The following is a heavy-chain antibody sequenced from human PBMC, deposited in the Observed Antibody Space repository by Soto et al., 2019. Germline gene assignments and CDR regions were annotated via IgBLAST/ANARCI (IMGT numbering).Heavy chain of an antibody. V-gene: IGHV4-39*01. J-gene: IGHJ4*02. Sequence: SETLSLTCTVSGGSISSSSYYWGWIRQPPGKGLEWIGSIYYSGSTYYNPSLKSRVTISVDTSKNQFSLKLSSVTAADTAVYYCARHSHSSGWSFPIGYWGQGTLVTVSS. CDR2: IYYSGST. CDR1: GGSISSSSYY. D-gene: IGHD6-19*01. CDR3: ARHSHSSGWSFPIGY.